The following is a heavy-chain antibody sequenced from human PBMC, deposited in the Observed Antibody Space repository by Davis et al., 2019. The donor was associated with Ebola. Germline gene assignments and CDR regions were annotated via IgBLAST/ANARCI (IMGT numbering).Heavy chain of an antibody. D-gene: IGHD6-19*01. V-gene: IGHV1-2*02. Sequence: ASVKVSCKASGYTFTGYYMHWVRQAPGQGLEWMGWINPNSGGTNYAQKFQGRVTMTRDTSISTAYMELSRLRSDDTAVYYCARSSRRIAVAASLGGHWYFDLWGRGTLVTVSS. CDR1: GYTFTGYY. CDR3: ARSSRRIAVAASLGGHWYFDL. CDR2: INPNSGGT. J-gene: IGHJ2*01.